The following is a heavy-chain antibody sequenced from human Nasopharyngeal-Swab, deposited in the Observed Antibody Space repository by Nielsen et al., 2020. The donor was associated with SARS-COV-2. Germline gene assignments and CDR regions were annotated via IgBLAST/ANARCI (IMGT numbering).Heavy chain of an antibody. J-gene: IGHJ6*02. CDR2: IWYAGSNK. Sequence: VRQAPGKGLEWVAVIWYAGSNKYYADSVKGRFTISRDNSKNTLYLQMNSLRAEDTAVYYCASSYYYDSSGYQALRSYYYYYGMDVWGQGTTVTVSS. CDR3: ASSYYYDSSGYQALRSYYYYYGMDV. V-gene: IGHV3-33*01. D-gene: IGHD3-22*01.